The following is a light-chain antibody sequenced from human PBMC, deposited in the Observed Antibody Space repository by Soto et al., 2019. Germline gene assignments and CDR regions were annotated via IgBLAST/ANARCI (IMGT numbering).Light chain of an antibody. Sequence: DIVMTQSPDSLAVSLGERATINCRSSQNVLYSSNNKIYLAWYQQKPGQPPKLLIYWASTRESGVPDRFSGSGSGTDFTLTISSLQTEDVAVYYCQQYYSTPYTFGQGTELEIK. CDR1: QNVLYSSNNKIY. CDR2: WAS. CDR3: QQYYSTPYT. V-gene: IGKV4-1*01. J-gene: IGKJ2*01.